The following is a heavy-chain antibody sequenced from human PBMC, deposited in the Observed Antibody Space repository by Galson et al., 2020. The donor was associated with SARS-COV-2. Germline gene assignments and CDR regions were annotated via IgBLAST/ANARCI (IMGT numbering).Heavy chain of an antibody. CDR1: GGSFSGYY. J-gene: IGHJ3*02. CDR3: ARERTPTAFVAVAGDDAFDI. CDR2: INHSGST. D-gene: IGHD6-19*01. V-gene: IGHV4-34*01. Sequence: SETLSLTCAVYGGSFSGYYWSWIRQPPGKGLEWIGEINHSGSTNYNPSLKSRVTISVDTSKNQFSLKLSSVTAADTAVYYCARERTPTAFVAVAGDDAFDIWGQGTMVTVSS.